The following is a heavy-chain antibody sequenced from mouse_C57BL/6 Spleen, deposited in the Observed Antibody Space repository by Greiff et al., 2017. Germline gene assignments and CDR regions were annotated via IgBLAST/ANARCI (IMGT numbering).Heavy chain of an antibody. J-gene: IGHJ2*01. V-gene: IGHV1-15*01. CDR3: TKYGFDY. Sequence: VKLQESGAELVRPGASVTLSCKASGYTFTDYEMHWVKQTPVHGLEWIGAIDPETGGTAYNQKFKGKAILTADKSSSTAYMELRSLTSEDSAVYYCTKYGFDYWGQGTTLTVSS. CDR2: IDPETGGT. D-gene: IGHD2-10*02. CDR1: GYTFTDYE.